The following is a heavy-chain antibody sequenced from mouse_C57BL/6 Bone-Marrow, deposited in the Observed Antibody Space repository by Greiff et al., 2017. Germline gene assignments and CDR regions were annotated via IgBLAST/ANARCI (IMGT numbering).Heavy chain of an antibody. CDR1: GYTFTSYW. CDR3: SRWDSYNWYFDV. Sequence: VQLQQSGAELAKPGASVKLSCKASGYTFTSYWMNWVKQRTGQGLEWIGYINPSSGYTKYNQKFKDKAPLTADKSSSTASMQLSSLTYEYSAVYSCSRWDSYNWYFDVWGTGTTVTVSS. CDR2: INPSSGYT. J-gene: IGHJ1*03. V-gene: IGHV1-7*01. D-gene: IGHD2-12*01.